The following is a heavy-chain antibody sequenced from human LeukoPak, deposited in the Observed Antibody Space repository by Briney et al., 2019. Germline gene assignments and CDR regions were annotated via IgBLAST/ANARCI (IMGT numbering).Heavy chain of an antibody. CDR1: GGSISSSSYY. V-gene: IGHV4-39*07. J-gene: IGHJ4*02. D-gene: IGHD5-18*01. Sequence: PSETLSLTCTVSGGSISSSSYYWGWIRQPPGKGLEWIGSIYYSGSTNYNPSLKSRVTISVDTSKNQFSLGLRSVTAADTAIYYCANLRGYTYGPGYWGQGTLVTVSS. CDR2: IYYSGST. CDR3: ANLRGYTYGPGY.